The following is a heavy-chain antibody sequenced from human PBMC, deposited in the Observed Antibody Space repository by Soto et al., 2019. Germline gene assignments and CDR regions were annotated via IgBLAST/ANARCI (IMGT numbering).Heavy chain of an antibody. Sequence: QVQLVQSGAEVKKPGASVKVSCKASGYTFTSYYMHWVRQAPGQGLEWMGIINPSGGSTSYAQKFQGRVTMTRDTSTSTVYMELSSLRSEDTAVYYCARDTYVTMDPAGLDFDYWGQGTLVTVSS. V-gene: IGHV1-46*01. CDR1: GYTFTSYY. D-gene: IGHD3-10*01. CDR3: ARDTYVTMDPAGLDFDY. J-gene: IGHJ4*02. CDR2: INPSGGST.